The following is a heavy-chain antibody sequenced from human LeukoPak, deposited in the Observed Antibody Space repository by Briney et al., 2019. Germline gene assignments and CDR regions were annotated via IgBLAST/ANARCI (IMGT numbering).Heavy chain of an antibody. J-gene: IGHJ3*02. CDR3: ARDRWSSSSSEGALDI. D-gene: IGHD6-6*01. CDR2: INPNSGGT. Sequence: ASVKVSCKASGYTFTGYYMHWVRQAPGQGLEWMGWINPNSGGTNYAQKFQGRVTMTRDTSISTAYMELRSLRSDDTAVYYCARDRWSSSSSEGALDIWGQGTMVTVSS. CDR1: GYTFTGYY. V-gene: IGHV1-2*02.